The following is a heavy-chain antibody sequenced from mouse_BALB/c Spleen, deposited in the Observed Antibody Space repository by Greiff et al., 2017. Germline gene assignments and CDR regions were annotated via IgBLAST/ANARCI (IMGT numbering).Heavy chain of an antibody. V-gene: IGHV2-6-7*01. CDR3: ARDYGIHYYAMDY. CDR2: IWGDGST. CDR1: GFSLTGYG. D-gene: IGHD1-1*01. J-gene: IGHJ4*01. Sequence: QVQLKESGPGLVAPSQSLSITCTVSGFSLTGYGVNWVRQPPGKGLEWLGMIWGDGSTDYNSALKSRLSISKDNSKSQVFLKMNSLQTDDTARYYCARDYGIHYYAMDYWGQGTSVTVSS.